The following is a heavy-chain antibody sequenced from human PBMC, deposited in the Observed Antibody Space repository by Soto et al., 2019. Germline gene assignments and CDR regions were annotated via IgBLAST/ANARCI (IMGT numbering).Heavy chain of an antibody. CDR3: AREGYCSGGSCYSVGWFDP. CDR1: GGSISSYY. J-gene: IGHJ5*02. D-gene: IGHD2-15*01. V-gene: IGHV4-59*01. Sequence: SETLSLTCTVSGGSISSYYWSWIRQPPGKGLEWIGYIYYSGSTNYNPSLKSRVTISVDTSKNLFSLKLSSVTAADTAVYYCAREGYCSGGSCYSVGWFDPWGQGTLVTVSS. CDR2: IYYSGST.